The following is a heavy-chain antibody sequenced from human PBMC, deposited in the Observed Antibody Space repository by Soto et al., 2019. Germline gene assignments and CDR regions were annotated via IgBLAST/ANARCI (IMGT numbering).Heavy chain of an antibody. CDR3: VSDRGYGHASVPYS. CDR1: GFAFSSYG. J-gene: IGHJ4*02. CDR2: ISYDGSLQ. V-gene: IGHV3-30*03. Sequence: QAQLVESGGGVVQPGRSLRPSCAASGFAFSSYGMHWVRQAPGTGLEWVAVISYDGSLQHYADSVKGRFTISRDNSKNMVLLQMGSLRAEDTAVYYCVSDRGYGHASVPYSWGQGTLVSVSS. D-gene: IGHD5-18*01.